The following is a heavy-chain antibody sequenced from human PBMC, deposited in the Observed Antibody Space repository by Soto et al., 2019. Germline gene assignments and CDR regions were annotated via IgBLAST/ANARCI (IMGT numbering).Heavy chain of an antibody. CDR2: IWYDGRNE. CDR1: GFTFTNYH. J-gene: IGHJ3*02. CDR3: AKDKQRFLEWLLSAAFDI. V-gene: IGHV3-33*06. D-gene: IGHD3-3*01. Sequence: GVSLRLSCAASGFTFTNYHMHWVRQAPGKGLEWVAVIWYDGRNEYYADSVKGRFTISRDNSKNTVYLQMNSLRAEDTAVYYCAKDKQRFLEWLLSAAFDIWGQGRMVTVSS.